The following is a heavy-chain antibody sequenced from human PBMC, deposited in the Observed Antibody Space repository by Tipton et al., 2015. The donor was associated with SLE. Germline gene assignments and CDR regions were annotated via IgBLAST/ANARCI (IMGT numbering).Heavy chain of an antibody. D-gene: IGHD3-22*01. CDR1: GGSISRIGYY. Sequence: TLSLTCTVSGGSISRIGYYWSWIRQHPGKGLEWIGYIYHTGSTYYNPSLESRLTISIDTSNNQFSLRLTSVTSADTAVYYCARYFYDSSGVCLFDLWGQGTLVTVSS. CDR2: IYHTGST. J-gene: IGHJ4*02. CDR3: ARYFYDSSGVCLFDL. V-gene: IGHV4-31*03.